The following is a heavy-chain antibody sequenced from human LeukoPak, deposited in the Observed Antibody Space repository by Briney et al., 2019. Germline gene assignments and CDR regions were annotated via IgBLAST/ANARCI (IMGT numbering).Heavy chain of an antibody. D-gene: IGHD3-22*01. CDR2: IYTSGST. CDR3: ARDNYDSSGYCSLQDQ. J-gene: IGHJ4*02. CDR1: GGSISGYY. Sequence: SETLSLTCTVSGGSISGYYWSWIRQPAGKGLEWIGRIYTSGSTNYNPPLKSRVTMSVDTSKNQFSLRVSSVTAADTAVYYCARDNYDSSGYCSLQDQWGQGTLVTVSS. V-gene: IGHV4-4*07.